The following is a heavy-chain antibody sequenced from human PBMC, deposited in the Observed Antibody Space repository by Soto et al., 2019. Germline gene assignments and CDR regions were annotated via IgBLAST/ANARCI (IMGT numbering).Heavy chain of an antibody. D-gene: IGHD3-22*01. J-gene: IGHJ3*02. CDR3: AREAKGYYYDSSGSKGDAFDI. CDR2: IYYSGST. Sequence: SITCTVSGGSISSGGYYWSWIRQHPGKGLEWIVYIYYSGSTYYNPSLKSRVTISVDTSKNQFSLKLSSVTAADTAVYYCAREAKGYYYDSSGSKGDAFDIWGQGTMVTVSS. V-gene: IGHV4-31*03. CDR1: GGSISSGGYY.